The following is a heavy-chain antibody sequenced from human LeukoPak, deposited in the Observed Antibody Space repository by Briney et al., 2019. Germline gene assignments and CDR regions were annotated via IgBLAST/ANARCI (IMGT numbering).Heavy chain of an antibody. CDR1: GLSFSGYY. J-gene: IGHJ5*02. V-gene: IGHV4-34*01. CDR3: ARGLGMVRGVIPRYNRIRFDP. Sequence: KSSETLSLTCAVYGLSFSGYYWSWIRQPPGKGLEWIGEINHSGSTNYNPSRKSRATISVDTSKNQFSLKLSSVTAADKAVYYCARGLGMVRGVIPRYNRIRFDPWGQGTLVTVSS. D-gene: IGHD3-10*01. CDR2: INHSGST.